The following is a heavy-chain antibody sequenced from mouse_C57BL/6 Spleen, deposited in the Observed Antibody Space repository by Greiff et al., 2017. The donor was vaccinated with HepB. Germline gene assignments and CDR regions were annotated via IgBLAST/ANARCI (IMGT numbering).Heavy chain of an antibody. CDR1: GFTFTDYY. J-gene: IGHJ4*01. CDR3: ARYIFTTVVEGAMDY. D-gene: IGHD1-1*01. Sequence: EVNLVESGGGLVQPGGSLSLSCAASGFTFTDYYMSWVRQPPGKALEWLGFIRNKANGYTTEYSASVKGRFTISRDNSQSILYLQMNALRAEDSATYYCARYIFTTVVEGAMDYWGQGTSVTVSS. V-gene: IGHV7-3*01. CDR2: IRNKANGYTT.